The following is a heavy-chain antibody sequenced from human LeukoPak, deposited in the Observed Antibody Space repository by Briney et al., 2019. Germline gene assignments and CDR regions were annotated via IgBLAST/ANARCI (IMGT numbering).Heavy chain of an antibody. CDR3: ARDELGYCSSTSCQSPDY. V-gene: IGHV3-74*01. Sequence: GGSLRLSCAASGFTFTTYWMHWVRQAPGKGLVWVSHINSDGSITSYADSVKGRFTISRDNAKNTLYLQMNSLRAEDTAVYYCARDELGYCSSTSCQSPDYWGQGTLVTVSS. J-gene: IGHJ4*02. D-gene: IGHD2-2*01. CDR1: GFTFTTYW. CDR2: INSDGSIT.